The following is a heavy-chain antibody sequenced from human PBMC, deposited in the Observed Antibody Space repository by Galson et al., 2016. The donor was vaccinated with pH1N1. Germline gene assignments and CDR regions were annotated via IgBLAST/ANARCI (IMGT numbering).Heavy chain of an antibody. V-gene: IGHV3-7*01. CDR1: GFSFRSYW. CDR2: IYQDGSEE. CDR3: ATVGSYGDYRAPPHFHH. J-gene: IGHJ1*01. D-gene: IGHD4-17*01. Sequence: SLRLSCAASGFSFRSYWMSWVRQAPGKGLEWVASIYQDGSEEGYVDSVKGRFTISRDNAENLLYLRMNSLRAEDTAVYYCATVGSYGDYRAPPHFHHWGQGTLVIVSS.